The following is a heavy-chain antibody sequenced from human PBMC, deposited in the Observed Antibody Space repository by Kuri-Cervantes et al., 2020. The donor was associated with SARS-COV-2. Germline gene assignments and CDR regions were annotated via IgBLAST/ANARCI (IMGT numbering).Heavy chain of an antibody. CDR2: MNPNSGNT. J-gene: IGHJ4*02. D-gene: IGHD1-20*01. Sequence: ASVKVSCKASGYTFTSYDINWVRQATGQGLEWMGWMNPNSGNTNYAQKFQERVTITRDMSTSTAYMELSSLRSEDTAVYYCARDQGITGTLGDYWGQGTLVTVSS. CDR1: GYTFTSYD. V-gene: IGHV1-8*01. CDR3: ARDQGITGTLGDY.